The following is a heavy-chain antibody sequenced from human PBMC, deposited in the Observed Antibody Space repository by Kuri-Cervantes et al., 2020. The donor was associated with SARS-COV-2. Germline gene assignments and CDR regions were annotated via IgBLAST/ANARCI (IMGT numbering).Heavy chain of an antibody. CDR1: GFNLSRTD. CDR3: AKDRVGVQDF. Sequence: SLKISCAASGFNLSRTDMHWVRQAPGKGLEWVAVISHDGKNKKCIASGKGRFTISRDNSQNTLYLHMKSLRSEDTAMYYCAKDRVGVQDFWGQGTLVTVSS. CDR2: ISHDGKNK. D-gene: IGHD2-21*01. J-gene: IGHJ4*02. V-gene: IGHV3-30*18.